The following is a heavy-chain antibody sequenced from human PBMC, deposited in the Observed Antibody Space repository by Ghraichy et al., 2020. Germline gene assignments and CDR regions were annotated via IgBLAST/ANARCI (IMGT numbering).Heavy chain of an antibody. J-gene: IGHJ4*02. Sequence: GGSLRLSCAAAGFSISDHYMDWVRQAPGKGLEWVVRSKNKANRYTTEYAASVKGRFTISRDDSKNSLYLQMNSLRTEDTAVYYCASRELAYWGQGTLVTVSS. V-gene: IGHV3-72*01. CDR1: GFSISDHY. CDR2: SKNKANRYTT. CDR3: ASRELAY. D-gene: IGHD1-7*01.